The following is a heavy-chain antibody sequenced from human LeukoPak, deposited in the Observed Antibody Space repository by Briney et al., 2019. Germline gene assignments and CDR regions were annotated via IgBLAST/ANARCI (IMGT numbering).Heavy chain of an antibody. V-gene: IGHV3-30-3*01. CDR1: GFTFSSYA. CDR3: ARVLSEAMVFLFDY. Sequence: GGSLRLSCAASGFTFSSYAMHWVRQAPGKGLEWVAVISYDGSNKYYADSVKGRFTISRDNAKNSLYLQMNSLRAEDTAVYYCARVLSEAMVFLFDYWGQGTLVTVSS. J-gene: IGHJ4*02. CDR2: ISYDGSNK. D-gene: IGHD5-18*01.